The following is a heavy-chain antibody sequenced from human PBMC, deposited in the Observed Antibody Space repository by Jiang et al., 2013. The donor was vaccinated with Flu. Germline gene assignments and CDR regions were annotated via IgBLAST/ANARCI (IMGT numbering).Heavy chain of an antibody. J-gene: IGHJ4*02. V-gene: IGHV4-39*01. CDR2: IYYSGST. Sequence: QLLESGPGLLKPSETLSLTCTVSGGSIIDYYWGWIRQSPGKGLEWIGSIYYSGSTFYNPSLKSRLTIFVDTSKNQFSLKLSSVIAADTALYHCARQGPNVGANREFDYWGQGTLVTVSS. CDR3: ARQGPNVGANREFDY. CDR1: GGSIIDYY. D-gene: IGHD1-26*01.